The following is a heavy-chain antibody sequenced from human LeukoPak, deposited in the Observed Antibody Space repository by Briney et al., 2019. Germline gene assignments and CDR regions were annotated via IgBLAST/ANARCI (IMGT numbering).Heavy chain of an antibody. V-gene: IGHV1-18*01. Sequence: GASVKVSCKASGYTFTSYGISWVRQAPGQGLEWMGWISAYNGNTNYAQKLQGRVTMTTDTSTSTAYMELSSLRSEDSAVFYCARGYYGSNGYNNVEDYWGQGTLVTVSS. D-gene: IGHD3-22*01. CDR2: ISAYNGNT. CDR1: GYTFTSYG. CDR3: ARGYYGSNGYNNVEDY. J-gene: IGHJ4*02.